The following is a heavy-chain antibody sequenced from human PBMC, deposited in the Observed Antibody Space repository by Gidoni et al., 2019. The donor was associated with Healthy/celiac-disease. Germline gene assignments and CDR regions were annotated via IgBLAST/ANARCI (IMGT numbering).Heavy chain of an antibody. D-gene: IGHD3-22*01. CDR1: GGSISSGDYY. Sequence: QVQQQESGPGLVKPSQTLSLPCTFSGGSISSGDYYWSWIRQPPGKGLEWIGYIYYSGSTYYNPSLKRRVTISVDTSKNQFSLKLSSVTASDTAVYYCARVGYYDSRMDVWGQGTTVTVSS. CDR2: IYYSGST. V-gene: IGHV4-30-4*01. CDR3: ARVGYYDSRMDV. J-gene: IGHJ6*02.